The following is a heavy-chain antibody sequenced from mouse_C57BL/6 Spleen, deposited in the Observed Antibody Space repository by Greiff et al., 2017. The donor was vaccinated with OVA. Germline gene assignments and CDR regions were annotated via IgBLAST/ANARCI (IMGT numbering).Heavy chain of an antibody. J-gene: IGHJ2*01. V-gene: IGHV1-81*01. CDR2: IYPRSGNT. D-gene: IGHD1-1*01. CDR3: AEGYGSRDY. Sequence: QVQLKESGAELARPGASVKLSCKASGYTFTSYGISWVKQRTGQGLEWIGEIYPRSGNTYYNEKFKGKATLTADKSSSTAYMELRSLTSVDAAVYFCAEGYGSRDYWGQGTTLTVSS. CDR1: GYTFTSYG.